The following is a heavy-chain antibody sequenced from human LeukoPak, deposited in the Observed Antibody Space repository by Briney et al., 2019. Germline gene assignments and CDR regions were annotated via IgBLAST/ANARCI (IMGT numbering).Heavy chain of an antibody. CDR1: GFTISSHD. CDR3: VALGDRIY. Sequence: PGGSLRLSCAASGFTISSHDMHWVRQATGKGLEWVSAISAAGDTYYLDSVKGRFTISRENAKNSLYLQMNSLRAGDTSVYYCVALGDRIYWGQGTLVTVSS. J-gene: IGHJ4*02. CDR2: ISAAGDT. V-gene: IGHV3-13*01. D-gene: IGHD2-21*02.